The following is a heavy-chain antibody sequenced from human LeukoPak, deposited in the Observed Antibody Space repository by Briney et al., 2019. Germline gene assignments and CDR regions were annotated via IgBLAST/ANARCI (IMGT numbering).Heavy chain of an antibody. Sequence: GGSLRLSCVASGITFSSSWMSWVRQAPGKGLEWVANIKPDGSVKYYADSVKGRITISRDNAENSLYLQMNSLRTEDTAVYYCARDQPDPAGTGPRFDYWGQGSLVTVSS. J-gene: IGHJ4*02. D-gene: IGHD1-1*01. V-gene: IGHV3-7*01. CDR2: IKPDGSVK. CDR1: GITFSSSW. CDR3: ARDQPDPAGTGPRFDY.